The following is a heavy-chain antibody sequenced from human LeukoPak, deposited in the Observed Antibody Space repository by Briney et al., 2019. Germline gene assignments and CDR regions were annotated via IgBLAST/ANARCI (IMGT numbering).Heavy chain of an antibody. CDR1: GYTFTGYY. J-gene: IGHJ4*02. D-gene: IGHD1-26*01. V-gene: IGHV1-2*02. CDR2: INPNSGGT. Sequence: ASVKVSCKASGYTFTGYYMHWVRQATGQGLEWMGWINPNSGGTNYAQKFQGRVTMTRDTSISTAYMELSRLRSDDTAVYYCARSLKWELYSGIDYWGQGTLVTVSS. CDR3: ARSLKWELYSGIDY.